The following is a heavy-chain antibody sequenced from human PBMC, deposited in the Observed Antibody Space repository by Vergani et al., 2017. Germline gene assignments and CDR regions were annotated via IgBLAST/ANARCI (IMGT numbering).Heavy chain of an antibody. CDR1: GGSITYGAFY. Sequence: QLQLQESGPGLVKPSETLSLTCTVSGGSITYGAFYWGWIRQSPGKGLEWIGSIYYSENKFYNPSLESRVTLSIDTTKNQFSLKLSSVTAADTAVYYCARSGRIVVVPAAIHVWGKGTTVTVSS. D-gene: IGHD2-2*01. V-gene: IGHV4-39*07. J-gene: IGHJ6*03. CDR2: IYYSENK. CDR3: ARSGRIVVVPAAIHV.